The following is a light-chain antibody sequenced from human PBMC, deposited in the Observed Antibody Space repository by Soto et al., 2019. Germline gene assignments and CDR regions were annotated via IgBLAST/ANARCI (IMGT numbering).Light chain of an antibody. J-gene: IGKJ4*02. CDR2: GAS. V-gene: IGKV3-15*01. CDR3: RQYSNWPAET. CDR1: QTVTRN. Sequence: EIVMTQSPASLSVSPGERATLSCRASQTVTRNLAWYQQKPGQAPRLLIYGASTRATGIPARFSGSGSGTELTLTIRSLESEDAAVYYCRQYSNWPAETFGERTKVEIK.